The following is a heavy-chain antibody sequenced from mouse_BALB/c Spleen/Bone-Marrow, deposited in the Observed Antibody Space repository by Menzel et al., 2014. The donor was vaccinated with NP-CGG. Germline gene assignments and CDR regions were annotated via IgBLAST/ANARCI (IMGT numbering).Heavy chain of an antibody. V-gene: IGHV5-17*02. J-gene: IGHJ3*01. D-gene: IGHD2-1*01. CDR3: ASPYGNYPWFAY. Sequence: EVKVVESGGGLVQPGGSRKLSCAAPGFTFSSFGMHWVRQAPEKGLEWVAYISSGSSTIYYADTVKGRFTISRDNPKNTLFLQMTCLRSEDTAMYYCASPYGNYPWFAYWGQGTLVTVSA. CDR1: GFTFSSFG. CDR2: ISSGSSTI.